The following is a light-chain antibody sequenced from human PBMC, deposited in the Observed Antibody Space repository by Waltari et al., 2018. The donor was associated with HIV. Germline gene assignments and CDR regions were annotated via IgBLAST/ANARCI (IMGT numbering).Light chain of an antibody. V-gene: IGLV2-23*02. CDR3: CSCPRSGIRYV. CDR1: SRNVGSDDL. J-gene: IGLJ1*01. Sequence: QSALTQPASVSGSPGQSITISCTGTSRNVGSDDLVSWYQPHPGEAPKLIIYEVTKRPSGVSNRFSGSKSGNTASLTISGLQAEDEADYYCCSCPRSGIRYVFGTGTKVTVL. CDR2: EVT.